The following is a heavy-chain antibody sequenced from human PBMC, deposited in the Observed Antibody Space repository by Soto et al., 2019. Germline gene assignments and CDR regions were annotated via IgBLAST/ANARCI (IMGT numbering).Heavy chain of an antibody. J-gene: IGHJ4*02. D-gene: IGHD3-22*01. Sequence: GGSLRLSCAASGFTFSSYAMHWVRQAPGKGLEWVAVISYDGSNKYYADSVKGRFTISRDNSKNTLYLQMNSLRAEDTAVYYCARDWDYYDSSGYYATLETDYWGQGTLVTVSS. V-gene: IGHV3-30-3*01. CDR1: GFTFSSYA. CDR2: ISYDGSNK. CDR3: ARDWDYYDSSGYYATLETDY.